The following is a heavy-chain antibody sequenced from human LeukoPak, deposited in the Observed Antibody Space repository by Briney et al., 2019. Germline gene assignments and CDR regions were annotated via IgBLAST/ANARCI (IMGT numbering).Heavy chain of an antibody. V-gene: IGHV1-2*02. CDR3: ARDATSSWNYFDY. D-gene: IGHD6-13*01. CDR2: INPNSGGT. J-gene: IGHJ4*02. Sequence: EASVKVSCKASGYTFTGYYMHWVRQAPGQGLEWIGWINPNSGGTNFAQKFQGRVTMTRDTSISTAYMELSRLRSDDTAEYYCARDATSSWNYFDYWGQGTLATVSS. CDR1: GYTFTGYY.